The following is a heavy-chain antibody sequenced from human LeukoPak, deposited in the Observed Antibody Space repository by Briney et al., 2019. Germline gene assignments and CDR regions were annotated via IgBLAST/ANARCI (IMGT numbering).Heavy chain of an antibody. CDR1: GFMFSSYA. V-gene: IGHV3-23*01. D-gene: IGHD6-19*01. J-gene: IGHJ4*02. Sequence: PGGSLRLSCAASGFMFSSYAMSWVRQAPGKGLEWVSAISGSGGSTYYADSVKGRFTISRDNSKNTLYLQMNSLRAEDTAVYYCAKLVAVVRRFDYWGQGTLVTVSS. CDR2: ISGSGGST. CDR3: AKLVAVVRRFDY.